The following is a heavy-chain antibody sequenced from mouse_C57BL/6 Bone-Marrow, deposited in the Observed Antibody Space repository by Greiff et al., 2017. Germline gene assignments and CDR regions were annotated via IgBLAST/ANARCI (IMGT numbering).Heavy chain of an antibody. CDR1: GYTFTSYW. D-gene: IGHD2-4*01. Sequence: QVQLQQPGAELVKPGASVKLSCKASGYTFTSYWMQWVKQRPGQGLEWIGEIDPSDSYTNYNQKFKGKATLTVDTSSSTAYMQLSSLTSEDSAIYYCAREYEYDSAWFAYWGQGTLVTVSA. V-gene: IGHV1-50*01. CDR3: AREYEYDSAWFAY. CDR2: IDPSDSYT. J-gene: IGHJ3*01.